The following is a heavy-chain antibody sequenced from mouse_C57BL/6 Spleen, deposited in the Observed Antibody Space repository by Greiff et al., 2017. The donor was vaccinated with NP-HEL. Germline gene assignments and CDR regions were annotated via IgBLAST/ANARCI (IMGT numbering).Heavy chain of an antibody. J-gene: IGHJ4*01. CDR3: ARSRDLGAMDY. CDR1: GYTFTDYY. V-gene: IGHV1-76*01. D-gene: IGHD3-3*01. CDR2: IYPGSGNT. Sequence: VHLVESGAELVRPGASVKLSCKASGYTFTDYYINCVKQRPGQGLEWIARIYPGSGNTYYNEKFKGKATLTAEKSSSTAYMQLSSLTSEDSAVYFCARSRDLGAMDYWGQGTSVTVSS.